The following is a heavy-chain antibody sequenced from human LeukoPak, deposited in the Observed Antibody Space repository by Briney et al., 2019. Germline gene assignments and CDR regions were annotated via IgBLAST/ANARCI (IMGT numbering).Heavy chain of an antibody. CDR1: GGSISSGGYY. CDR3: ARLFTVAIDY. D-gene: IGHD6-19*01. Sequence: NPSETLSLTCTVSGGSISSGGYYWSWIRQPPGKGLEWIGYIYYSGSTNYNPSLKSRVTISVDTSKNQFSLKLSSVTAADTAVYYCARLFTVAIDYWGQGTLVTVSS. V-gene: IGHV4-61*08. J-gene: IGHJ4*02. CDR2: IYYSGST.